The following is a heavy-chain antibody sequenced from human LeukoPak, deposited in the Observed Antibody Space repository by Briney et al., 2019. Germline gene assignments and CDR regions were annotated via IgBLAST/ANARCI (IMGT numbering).Heavy chain of an antibody. V-gene: IGHV3-23*01. CDR1: GFTFSSYA. CDR3: AKDTSGYDPYFDY. D-gene: IGHD5-12*01. Sequence: GGSLRLSCAASGFTFSSYAMGWVRQAPGKGLEWVSAISGSGGRIYYADSVKGRFTISRDNSKNTLYLQMNSLRSEDTAVYYCAKDTSGYDPYFDYWGQGTLVTASS. CDR2: ISGSGGRI. J-gene: IGHJ4*02.